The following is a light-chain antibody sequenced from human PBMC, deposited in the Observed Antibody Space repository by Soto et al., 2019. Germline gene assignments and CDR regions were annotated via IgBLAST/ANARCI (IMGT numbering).Light chain of an antibody. J-gene: IGLJ3*02. V-gene: IGLV1-51*02. CDR3: GTWDSNLSAWV. CDR2: EDN. Sequence: QAVVTQPPSVSAAPGQKVTIFCSGSSSNIGNNYISWYQQLPGTAPKMIMYEDNKRHSGIPDRFSGSRSGTPASLGITGLQTGDEADYYCGTWDSNLSAWVFGGGTKLTVL. CDR1: SSNIGNNY.